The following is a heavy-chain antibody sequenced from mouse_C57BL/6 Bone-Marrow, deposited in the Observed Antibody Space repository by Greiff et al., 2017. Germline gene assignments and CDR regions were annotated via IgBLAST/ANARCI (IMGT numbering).Heavy chain of an antibody. D-gene: IGHD1-1*01. J-gene: IGHJ2*01. CDR2: ISPRSGNT. CDR1: GYTFTSYG. CDR3: ARSTVVVPDY. Sequence: QVQLQQSGAELARPGASVKLSCKASGYTFTSYGISWVKQRTGQGLEWIGEISPRSGNTYYNEKFKGKATLTADKSSSTAYMELRSLTSEDSAVYFCARSTVVVPDYWGQGTTLTGSS. V-gene: IGHV1-81*01.